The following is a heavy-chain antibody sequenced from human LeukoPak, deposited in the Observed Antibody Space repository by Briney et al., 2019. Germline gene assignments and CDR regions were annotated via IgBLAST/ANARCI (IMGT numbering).Heavy chain of an antibody. J-gene: IGHJ4*02. D-gene: IGHD3-10*01. V-gene: IGHV4-4*07. CDR3: ARVNTAGGRAFDY. CDR2: IDSSGST. CDR1: GGSISSYY. Sequence: SETLSLTCTVSGGSISSYYWSWIRQPAGKGLEWIGRIDSSGSTSYNPSLKSRVTISVDTSKNQFSLKLSSVTAADTAVYYCARVNTAGGRAFDYWGQGTLVTVSS.